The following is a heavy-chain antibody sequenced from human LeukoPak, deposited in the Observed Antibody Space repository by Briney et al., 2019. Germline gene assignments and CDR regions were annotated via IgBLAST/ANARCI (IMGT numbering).Heavy chain of an antibody. V-gene: IGHV3-30*18. CDR2: ISYDGSNK. D-gene: IGHD4-17*01. Sequence: GGSLRLSCAASGFTFSSYGMHWVRQAPGKGLEWVAVISYDGSNKYYADSVKGRFTISRDNSKNTLYLQMNSLRAEDTAVYYCAKEGYGDHVSFYYFDYWGQGTLVTVSS. CDR1: GFTFSSYG. J-gene: IGHJ4*02. CDR3: AKEGYGDHVSFYYFDY.